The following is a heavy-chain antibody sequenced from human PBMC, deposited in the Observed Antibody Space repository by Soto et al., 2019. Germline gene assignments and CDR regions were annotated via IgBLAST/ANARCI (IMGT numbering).Heavy chain of an antibody. V-gene: IGHV3-7*01. CDR2: IKPDESEK. D-gene: IGHD4-4*01. CDR3: VRGGSNYAS. CDR1: GFTFSDSW. Sequence: EVQLVESGGGLVQPGGSLRLSCTASGFTFSDSWMTWVRQAPGKGLEWVARIKPDESEKKYADSVKGRFSISRDNAKNSRYLQMYSLRGEDTAVYYCVRGGSNYASWGQGTLATVSS. J-gene: IGHJ5*02.